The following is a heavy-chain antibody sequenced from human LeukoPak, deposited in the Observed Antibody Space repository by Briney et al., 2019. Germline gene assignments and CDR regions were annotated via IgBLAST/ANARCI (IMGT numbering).Heavy chain of an antibody. CDR1: GYTFTGYY. CDR2: IWYDGSNK. CDR3: ARLHDYGDFDAFDI. V-gene: IGHV3-33*01. D-gene: IGHD4-17*01. J-gene: IGHJ3*02. Sequence: SCKASGYTFTGYYMHWVRQAPGKGLEWVAVIWYDGSNKYYADSVKGRFTISRDNSKNTLYLQMNSLRAEDTAVYYCARLHDYGDFDAFDIWGQGTMVTVSS.